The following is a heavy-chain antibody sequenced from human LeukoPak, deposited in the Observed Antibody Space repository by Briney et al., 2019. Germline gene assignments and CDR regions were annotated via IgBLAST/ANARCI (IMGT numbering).Heavy chain of an antibody. V-gene: IGHV3-23*01. CDR2: ISGSGGST. CDR1: GFTFSSYA. J-gene: IGHJ6*02. D-gene: IGHD2-2*01. Sequence: GSLRLSCAASGFTFSSYAMSWVRQAPGKGLEWVSAISGSGGSTYYADSVKGRFTISRDNSKNTLYLQMNSLRAEDTAVYYCAKVVVVPGYYYYYGMDVWGQGTTVTVSS. CDR3: AKVVVVPGYYYYYGMDV.